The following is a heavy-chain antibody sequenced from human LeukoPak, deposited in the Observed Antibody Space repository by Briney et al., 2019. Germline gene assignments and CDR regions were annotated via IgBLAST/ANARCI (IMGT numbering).Heavy chain of an antibody. V-gene: IGHV4-38-2*02. J-gene: IGHJ6*03. CDR1: GYSISNGYY. Sequence: SETLSLTCNVSGYSISNGYYWGWIRQPPGKGLEWIGIIYHSGSNHYNPSLKSRVSISVDTSKNQFSLKLSSVTAADTAVYYCARHGYYYYHMDVWGKGTTVTISS. CDR2: IYHSGSN. CDR3: ARHGYYYYHMDV.